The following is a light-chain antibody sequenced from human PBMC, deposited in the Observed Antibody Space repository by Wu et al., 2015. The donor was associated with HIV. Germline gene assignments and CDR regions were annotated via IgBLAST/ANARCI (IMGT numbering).Light chain of an antibody. J-gene: IGKJ1*01. CDR2: GAS. Sequence: ESVLTQSPGTLSLSPGERATLSCRASQSVSSGYIAWYQQKPGQAPRLLIYGASNRAADIPDRFSGSGSGTDFTLTISSLQPDDFATYYCQKYNTAPWTFGQGTKV. CDR3: QKYNTAPWT. CDR1: QSVSSGY. V-gene: IGKV3-20*01.